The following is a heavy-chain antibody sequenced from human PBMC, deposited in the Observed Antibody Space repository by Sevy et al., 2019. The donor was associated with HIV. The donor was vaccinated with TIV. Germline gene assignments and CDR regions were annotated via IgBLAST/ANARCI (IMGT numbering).Heavy chain of an antibody. Sequence: GGSLRLSCAASRFTVTRYAMHWVRQAPGKGLEWVAIISFDGSNKYYADSVKGRFTISRDNSKNTLYLQMNSLRPEDTAAYYCAREGPEYSSSAWDYYGMDVWGQGTTVTVSS. CDR1: RFTVTRYA. V-gene: IGHV3-30-3*01. J-gene: IGHJ6*02. D-gene: IGHD6-13*01. CDR2: ISFDGSNK. CDR3: AREGPEYSSSAWDYYGMDV.